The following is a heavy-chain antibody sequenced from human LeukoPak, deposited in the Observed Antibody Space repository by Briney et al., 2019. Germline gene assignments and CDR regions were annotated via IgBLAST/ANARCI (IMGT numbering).Heavy chain of an antibody. CDR3: ARSDIMITFGGVFDY. CDR1: GGSISSYY. D-gene: IGHD3-16*01. J-gene: IGHJ4*02. V-gene: IGHV4-59*12. Sequence: SETLSLTCTVSGGSISSYYWSWIRQPPGKGLEWIGYIYYSGSTNYNPSLKSRVTISVDTSKNQFSLKLSSVTAADTAVYYCARSDIMITFGGVFDYWGQGTLVTVSS. CDR2: IYYSGST.